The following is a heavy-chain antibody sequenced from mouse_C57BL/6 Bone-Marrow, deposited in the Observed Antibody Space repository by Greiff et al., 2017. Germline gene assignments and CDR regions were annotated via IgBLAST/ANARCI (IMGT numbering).Heavy chain of an antibody. J-gene: IGHJ2*01. V-gene: IGHV8-11*01. D-gene: IGHD2-10*02. CDR3: ARMGYVDY. CDR2: IWWNDNK. Sequence: QVTLKESGPGILQPSQTLSLTCSFSGFSLSTSGMGVGWIHQPSGNGLEWLAHIWWNDNKYYNTALKSRLTISKDTSNNQVFLKIASVDTADTATYYCARMGYVDYWGQGTTLTVSS. CDR1: GFSLSTSGMG.